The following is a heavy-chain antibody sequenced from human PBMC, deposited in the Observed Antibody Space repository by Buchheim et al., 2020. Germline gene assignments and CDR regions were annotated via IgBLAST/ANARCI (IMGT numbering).Heavy chain of an antibody. V-gene: IGHV4-4*02. D-gene: IGHD5-24*01. CDR2: IYHSGST. CDR3: ARSRGDGYTNSFDY. Sequence: QVQLQESGPGLVKPSGTLSLTCAVSGGSISSSNWWNWVRQPPGKGLEWIGEIYHSGSTNYNPFLKSRFTISVDKSKNQFSLKLSSVTAADTAVYYCARSRGDGYTNSFDYWGQGTL. J-gene: IGHJ4*02. CDR1: GGSISSSNW.